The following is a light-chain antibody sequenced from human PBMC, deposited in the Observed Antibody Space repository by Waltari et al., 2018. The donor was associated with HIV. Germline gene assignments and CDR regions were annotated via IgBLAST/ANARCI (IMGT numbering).Light chain of an antibody. CDR3: GTWDSSLSAYVV. J-gene: IGLJ2*01. CDR1: SPNIGSNY. CDR2: DNN. Sequence: QSVLTQPPSVSAAPGQKVTISFSGSSPNIGSNYVSWYQQLPGTAPKRRIYDNNKRPSGIPDRFSGSKSGTSATLGITGLQTGDEADYYCGTWDSSLSAYVVFGGGTKLTVL. V-gene: IGLV1-51*01.